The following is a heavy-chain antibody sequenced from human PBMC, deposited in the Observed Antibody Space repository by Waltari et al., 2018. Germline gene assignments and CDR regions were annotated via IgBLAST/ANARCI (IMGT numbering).Heavy chain of an antibody. D-gene: IGHD3-3*02. Sequence: LVQSGAEVKKPGASVKVSCKGSGYIFSNYGITWVRQAPGQGLEWMGGINGYDGTTKDEQKFQDRITLTTDTSTGTAYMELRCLRSDDTAVYFCARDDVDSSNFGGFWCQGTLVTVSS. V-gene: IGHV1-18*04. CDR3: ARDDVDSSNFGGF. CDR2: INGYDGTT. CDR1: GYIFSNYG. J-gene: IGHJ4*02.